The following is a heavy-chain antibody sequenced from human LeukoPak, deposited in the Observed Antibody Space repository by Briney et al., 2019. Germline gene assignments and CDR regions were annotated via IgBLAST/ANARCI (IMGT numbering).Heavy chain of an antibody. D-gene: IGHD6-25*01. CDR3: AKRKAAGYALDI. J-gene: IGHJ3*02. CDR1: GFSFDDYA. CDR2: ISWSSVSI. Sequence: PGRSLRLSCAALGFSFDDYAMYWVRQAPGKGLEWVSGISWSSVSIGYADSVKGRFTISRDNAKNSLYLQMNSLKAEDTALYYCAKRKAAGYALDIWGQGTMVTVSS. V-gene: IGHV3-9*01.